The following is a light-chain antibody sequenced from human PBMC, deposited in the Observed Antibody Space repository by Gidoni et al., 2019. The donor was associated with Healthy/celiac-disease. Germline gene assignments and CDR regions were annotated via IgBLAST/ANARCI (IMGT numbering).Light chain of an antibody. CDR2: KDS. CDR3: QSADSSGTPV. Sequence: SYELTQPPSVSVSPGQTARITCSGDALPKQYAYWYQQKPGQAPVLVIYKDSERPSGIPERFSGSSSGTTVTFTISGVQAEDEADYYCQSADSSGTPVFGTGTKVTVL. CDR1: ALPKQY. V-gene: IGLV3-25*02. J-gene: IGLJ1*01.